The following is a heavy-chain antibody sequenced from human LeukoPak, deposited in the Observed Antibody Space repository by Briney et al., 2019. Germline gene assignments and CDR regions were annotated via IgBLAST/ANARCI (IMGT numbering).Heavy chain of an antibody. J-gene: IGHJ4*02. Sequence: ASVKVSCKASGYTFTGYYMHWVRQAPGQGLEWMGRINPNSGGTNYAQKFQGRVTMTRDTSISTAYMELSRLRSDDTAVYYCARDRKYQLLSGAYFDYWGQGTLVTVSS. CDR2: INPNSGGT. V-gene: IGHV1-2*06. D-gene: IGHD2-2*01. CDR3: ARDRKYQLLSGAYFDY. CDR1: GYTFTGYY.